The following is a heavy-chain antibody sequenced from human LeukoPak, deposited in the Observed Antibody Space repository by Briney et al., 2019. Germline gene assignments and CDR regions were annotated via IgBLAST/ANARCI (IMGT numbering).Heavy chain of an antibody. CDR3: ARARYCSGGSCYWTPYYYYGMDV. CDR1: GGTFSSYA. J-gene: IGHJ6*04. D-gene: IGHD2-15*01. Sequence: SVKVSCKASGGTFSSYAISWVRQAPGQGLEWMGGIIPIFGTANYAQKFQGRVTITADKSTSTAYMELSSLRSEDTAVYYCARARYCSGGSCYWTPYYYYGMDVWGKGITVTVSS. CDR2: IIPIFGTA. V-gene: IGHV1-69*06.